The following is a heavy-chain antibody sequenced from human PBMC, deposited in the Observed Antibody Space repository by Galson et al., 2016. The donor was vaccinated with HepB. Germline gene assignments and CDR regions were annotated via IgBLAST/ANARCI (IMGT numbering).Heavy chain of an antibody. CDR2: IWYDGSNK. CDR1: GFTFSSYG. D-gene: IGHD6-19*01. V-gene: IGHV3-33*01. J-gene: IGHJ6*02. CDR3: ARLYGSGWFYYYYGMDV. Sequence: SLRLSCAASGFTFSSYGMHWVRQAPGKGLEWVAVIWYDGSNKYYADSVKGRFTISRDNSKNTLYLQMNSLRAEDTAVYYRARLYGSGWFYYYYGMDVWGQGTTVTVSS.